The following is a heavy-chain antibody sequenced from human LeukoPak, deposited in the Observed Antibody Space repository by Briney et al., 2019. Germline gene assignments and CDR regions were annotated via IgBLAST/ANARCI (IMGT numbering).Heavy chain of an antibody. CDR2: INPSSGGT. J-gene: IGHJ6*03. Sequence: GASVKVSCKPSGYTFTGYYIHWVRQAPGQGLEWMGWINPSSGGTNYPQNFQGRVTMTRDTSLSTADMEVSGLRSDDTAGYYCARGVVAATFYYYMDVWGKGTTVTVSS. D-gene: IGHD2-15*01. CDR3: ARGVVAATFYYYMDV. V-gene: IGHV1-2*02. CDR1: GYTFTGYY.